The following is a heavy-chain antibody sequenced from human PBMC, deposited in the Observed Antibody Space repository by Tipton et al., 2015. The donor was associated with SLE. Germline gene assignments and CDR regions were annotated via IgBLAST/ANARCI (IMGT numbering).Heavy chain of an antibody. Sequence: TLSLTCTVSGGSMSALQWSWIRQPPGKGLEWIGTIYYSGSTYYNPSLKSRVTISVDTSKNQFSLRLGSVTAADTAVYYCARVSKRKYQLPSNAFDIWGQGTMVTVSS. CDR3: ARVSKRKYQLPSNAFDI. D-gene: IGHD2-2*01. CDR1: GGSMSALQ. J-gene: IGHJ3*02. V-gene: IGHV4-59*12. CDR2: IYYSGST.